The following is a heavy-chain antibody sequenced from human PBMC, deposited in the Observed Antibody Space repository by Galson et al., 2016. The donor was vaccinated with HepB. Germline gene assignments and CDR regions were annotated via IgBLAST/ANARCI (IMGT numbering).Heavy chain of an antibody. D-gene: IGHD4-23*01. CDR2: ITSSSSTI. J-gene: IGHJ4*02. V-gene: IGHV3-48*02. Sequence: SLRLSCAVSGFTFSSCSMDWVRQAPGKGLEWVSYITSSSSTIYYADSVKGRFTISRDNAKNSLYLQMNSLRDEDTAVYYCARESYYGGNSLDQYYFDYWGQGTLVTVSS. CDR1: GFTFSSCS. CDR3: ARESYYGGNSLDQYYFDY.